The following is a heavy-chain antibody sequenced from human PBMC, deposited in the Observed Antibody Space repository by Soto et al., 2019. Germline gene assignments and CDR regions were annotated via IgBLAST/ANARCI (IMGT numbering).Heavy chain of an antibody. CDR3: ARAHCSSTSCDGAFDY. V-gene: IGHV3-21*01. CDR2: ISSSSSYI. Sequence: EVQLVESGGGLVKPGGSLRLSCAASGFTFSSYSMNWVRQAPGKGLEWVSSISSSSSYIYYADSVKGRFTISRDNAKNSLYLQMNSLRAEDTAVYYCARAHCSSTSCDGAFDYWGQGTLGTVSS. D-gene: IGHD2-2*01. CDR1: GFTFSSYS. J-gene: IGHJ4*02.